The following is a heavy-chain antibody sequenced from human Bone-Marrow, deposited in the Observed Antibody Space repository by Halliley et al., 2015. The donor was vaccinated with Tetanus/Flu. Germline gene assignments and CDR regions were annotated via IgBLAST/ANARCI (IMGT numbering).Heavy chain of an antibody. CDR3: ARCSLDYGMDV. J-gene: IGHJ6*02. V-gene: IGHV4-59*12. CDR2: MYYPGST. Sequence: LEWVGYMYYPGSTHYSPSLKSRATISRDTSRNEISLKLPSVTAADSAVYYCARCSLDYGMDVWGQGTTVTVS.